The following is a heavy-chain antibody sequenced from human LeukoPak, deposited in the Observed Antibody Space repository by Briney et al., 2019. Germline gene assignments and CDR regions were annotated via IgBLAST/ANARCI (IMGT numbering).Heavy chain of an antibody. J-gene: IGHJ5*02. CDR3: ARDRRVGATTLRWFDP. Sequence: SETLSLTCTVSGGSISSYYWSWIRQPAGKGLEWIGRIYTSGSTYYNPSLKSRVTMSVDTSKNQFSLKLSSVTAADTAVYYCARDRRVGATTLRWFDPWGQGTLVTVSS. D-gene: IGHD1-26*01. CDR1: GGSISSYY. CDR2: IYTSGST. V-gene: IGHV4-4*07.